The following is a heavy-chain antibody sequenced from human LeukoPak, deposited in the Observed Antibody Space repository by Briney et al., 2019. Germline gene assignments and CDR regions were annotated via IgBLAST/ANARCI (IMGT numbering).Heavy chain of an antibody. D-gene: IGHD2-15*01. CDR2: ISGSGGST. CDR1: GFTFSSYG. J-gene: IGHJ4*02. V-gene: IGHV3-23*01. CDR3: ARTVCSGGSCYSGGIFFDY. Sequence: GGSLRLSCAASGFTFSSYGMSWVRQAPGKGLEWVSAISGSGGSTYYADSVKGRFTISGDNSKNTLYLQMNSLRAEDTAVYYCARTVCSGGSCYSGGIFFDYWGQGTLVTVSS.